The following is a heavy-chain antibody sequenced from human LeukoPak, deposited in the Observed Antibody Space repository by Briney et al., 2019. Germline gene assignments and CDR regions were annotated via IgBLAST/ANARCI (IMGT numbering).Heavy chain of an antibody. CDR2: VIPTLDRK. J-gene: IGHJ4*02. D-gene: IGHD3-10*01. V-gene: IGHV1-69*11. CDR3: ATRGTMFRFFDH. Sequence: SVKVSCKASGVTFSKYAFNWVRRAPGHGLEWMGSVIPTLDRKSYAQRFQGRVTIAADESTSTVYMQLSSLRFEDTATYYCATRGTMFRFFDHWGQGTLVTISA. CDR1: GVTFSKYA.